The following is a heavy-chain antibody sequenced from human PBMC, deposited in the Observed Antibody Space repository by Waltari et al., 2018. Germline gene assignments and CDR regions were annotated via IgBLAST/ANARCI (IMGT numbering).Heavy chain of an antibody. D-gene: IGHD6-13*01. CDR1: GYTLTELS. V-gene: IGHV1-24*01. J-gene: IGHJ3*02. CDR2: FDPEDGET. CDR3: ATDLMTARLAAAGDAAFDI. Sequence: QVQLVQSGAEVKKPGASVKVSCKVSGYTLTELSMHWVRRAPGKGLEWMGGFDPEDGETIYAQKFQGRVTMTEDTSTDTAYMELSSLRSEDTAVYYCATDLMTARLAAAGDAAFDIWGQGTMVTVSS.